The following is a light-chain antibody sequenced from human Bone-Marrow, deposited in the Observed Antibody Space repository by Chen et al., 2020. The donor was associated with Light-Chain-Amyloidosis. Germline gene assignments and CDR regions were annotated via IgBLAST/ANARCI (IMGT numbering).Light chain of an antibody. Sequence: EIVLTQSPRTLSLSPGEGANLSCRASRTISSNYLTWYQQKFGQAPRLLIYGSSSRATGIPDRFTGSGSGTDFTLTINRLEPEDFAMYYCQQYGTSPLTFGGGTKVEIK. J-gene: IGKJ4*01. CDR2: GSS. CDR1: RTISSNY. V-gene: IGKV3-20*01. CDR3: QQYGTSPLT.